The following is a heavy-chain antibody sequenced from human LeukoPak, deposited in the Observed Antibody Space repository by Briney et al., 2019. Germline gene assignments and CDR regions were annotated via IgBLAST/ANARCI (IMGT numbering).Heavy chain of an antibody. J-gene: IGHJ4*02. Sequence: PGRSLRLSCAASGFAFSNYGMHWVRQAPGKGLEWVAVIWFDGSDKYYVDSVKGRFTISRDNSKNTLSLQMNSLRAEDTAVYYCARYRAAPNYFDFWGQGTLVTVSS. D-gene: IGHD6-13*01. CDR3: ARYRAAPNYFDF. CDR2: IWFDGSDK. V-gene: IGHV3-33*01. CDR1: GFAFSNYG.